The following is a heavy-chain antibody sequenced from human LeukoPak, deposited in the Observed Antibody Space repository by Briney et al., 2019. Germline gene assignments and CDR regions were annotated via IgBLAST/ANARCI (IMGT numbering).Heavy chain of an antibody. CDR2: IKQDGSDK. Sequence: GGSLRLSCVASGFTFSDYWMTWVRQAPGKGLEWVANIKQDGSDKKYVDFVKGRFTISRDNAKNSLYLQMDSLRDEDTAVYYCARGGGDYWGQGTLVTVTS. D-gene: IGHD1-26*01. CDR3: ARGGGDY. J-gene: IGHJ4*02. CDR1: GFTFSDYW. V-gene: IGHV3-7*01.